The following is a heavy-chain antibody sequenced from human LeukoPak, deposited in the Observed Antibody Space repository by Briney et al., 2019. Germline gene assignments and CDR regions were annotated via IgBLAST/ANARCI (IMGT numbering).Heavy chain of an antibody. V-gene: IGHV1-18*01. CDR2: IITRNGNA. J-gene: IGHJ4*02. CDR1: GYTFTTYE. D-gene: IGHD3-16*01. Sequence: GASVKVACKASGYTFTTYEIIWVRQAPGQGLEWMGWIITRNGNANYAHQLQGRVTMTTDTSTSTSYMELASLRFDDTAIYYCARNHLGLGLWGQGTLVTVSS. CDR3: ARNHLGLGL.